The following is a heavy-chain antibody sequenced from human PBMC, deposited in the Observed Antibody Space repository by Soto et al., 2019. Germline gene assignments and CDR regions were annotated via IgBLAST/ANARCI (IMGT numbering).Heavy chain of an antibody. Sequence: LSLPCDVSGGSVTTSILWTWVRQFPGRGLEWIVEIAHDGHTNYNPSLSGRVTMSVDLSNSQFSLNVASVNAADTAVYFCAGGRDYDYWGQGTLVTVYS. V-gene: IGHV4-4*01. CDR2: IAHDGHT. J-gene: IGHJ4*02. D-gene: IGHD1-26*01. CDR3: AGGRDYDY. CDR1: GGSVTTSIL.